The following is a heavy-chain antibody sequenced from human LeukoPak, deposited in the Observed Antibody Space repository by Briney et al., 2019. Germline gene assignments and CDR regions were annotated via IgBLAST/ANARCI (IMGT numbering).Heavy chain of an antibody. J-gene: IGHJ4*02. D-gene: IGHD1-26*01. CDR1: GFTFSSYE. CDR2: ISISTSSI. CDR3: AKESGASGSHYQAYFDS. Sequence: GGSLRLSCAASGFTFSSYEMNWVRQAPGKGLEWVSYISISTSSIDYADSVKGRFTISRDNAKNSLYLQMNSLRGEDTAVYYCAKESGASGSHYQAYFDSWGQGTLVTVSS. V-gene: IGHV3-48*03.